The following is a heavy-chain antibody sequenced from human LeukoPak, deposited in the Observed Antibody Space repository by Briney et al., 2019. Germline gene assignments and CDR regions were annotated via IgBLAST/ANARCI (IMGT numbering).Heavy chain of an antibody. CDR2: IIPIFGTA. CDR1: GGTFSSYA. CDR3: ARTVGARHHAFDI. J-gene: IGHJ3*02. V-gene: IGHV1-69*05. Sequence: ASVKVSCKASGGTFSSYAISWVRQAPGQGLEWMGGIIPIFGTANYAQKFQGRVTITTDESTSTAYMELSSLRSEDTAVYYCARTVGARHHAFDIWGQGTMVTVSP. D-gene: IGHD1-26*01.